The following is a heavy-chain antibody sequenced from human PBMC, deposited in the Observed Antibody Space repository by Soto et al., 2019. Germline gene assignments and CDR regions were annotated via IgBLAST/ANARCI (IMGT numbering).Heavy chain of an antibody. V-gene: IGHV1-18*01. CDR2: ISAHNGNT. D-gene: IGHD1-1*01. CDR1: GYIFTTYG. J-gene: IGHJ4*02. CDR3: ARGRYGDY. Sequence: QVHLVQSGAEVKKTGASVKVSCKGSGYIFTTYGIAWVRQAPGQGLEWMGWISAHNGNTNYAQKLQGRVTVTRDTSTSTAYMELRNLRSGDTAVYYCARGRYGDYWGQGALVTVSS.